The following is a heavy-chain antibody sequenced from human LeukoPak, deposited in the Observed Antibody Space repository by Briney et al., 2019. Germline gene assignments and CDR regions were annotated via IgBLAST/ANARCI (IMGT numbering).Heavy chain of an antibody. V-gene: IGHV3-7*01. Sequence: GGSLRLSCAASGFTFSSYWMSWVRQAPGKGLEWVANIKQDGSEKYYVDSVKGRFTISRDNAKNSLYLQMNSLRAEDTAVYYCARDLHYDSSGYPSPTLDYWGQGTLVTVSS. CDR2: IKQDGSEK. J-gene: IGHJ4*02. CDR3: ARDLHYDSSGYPSPTLDY. CDR1: GFTFSSYW. D-gene: IGHD3-22*01.